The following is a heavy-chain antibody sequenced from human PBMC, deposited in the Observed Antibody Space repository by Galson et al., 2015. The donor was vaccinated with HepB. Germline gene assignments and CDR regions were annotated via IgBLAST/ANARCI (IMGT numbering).Heavy chain of an antibody. D-gene: IGHD1-26*01. CDR2: IWYDGSSK. CDR1: GLTFSSHG. V-gene: IGHV3-33*01. CDR3: ARGGAAGGSHYYMDV. J-gene: IGHJ6*03. Sequence: SLRLSCAVSGLTFSSHGMHWVRQAPGKGLEWVAVIWYDGSSKHYIDSVKGRFTISRDNSKNTLYLQMDSARAEDTATYYCARGGAAGGSHYYMDVWGKGTTVTVSS.